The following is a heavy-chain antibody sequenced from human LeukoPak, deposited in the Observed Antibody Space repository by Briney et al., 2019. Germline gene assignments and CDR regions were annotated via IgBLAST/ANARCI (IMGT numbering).Heavy chain of an antibody. J-gene: IGHJ4*02. D-gene: IGHD1-26*01. V-gene: IGHV4-34*01. Sequence: SETLSLTCAVYGGSFSGYYWSWIRQPPGKGLEWIGEINHSGSTNYNPSLKSRFTISVETSKNQFSLRLSSVTAADTAVYYCARVVGPSRFDFWGQGTLVTVSS. CDR1: GGSFSGYY. CDR2: INHSGST. CDR3: ARVVGPSRFDF.